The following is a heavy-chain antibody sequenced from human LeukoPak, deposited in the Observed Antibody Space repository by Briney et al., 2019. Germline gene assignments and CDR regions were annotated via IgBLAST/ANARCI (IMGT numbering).Heavy chain of an antibody. D-gene: IGHD3-22*01. Sequence: SGPTLVNPTQTLTLTCTFSGFSLSTSGMRVSWIREPPGQALEWLARLNWDDDKFYITSLKTRLTISKDTSKNQVVLTMTNMDPVDTATYYCARTPFYYYDSSGYYYYDYWGQGTLVTVSS. CDR1: GFSLSTSGMR. J-gene: IGHJ4*02. V-gene: IGHV2-70*04. CDR2: LNWDDDK. CDR3: ARTPFYYYDSSGYYYYDY.